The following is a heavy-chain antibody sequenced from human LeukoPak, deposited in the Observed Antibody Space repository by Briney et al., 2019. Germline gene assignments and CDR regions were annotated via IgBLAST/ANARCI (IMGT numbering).Heavy chain of an antibody. V-gene: IGHV4-30-2*01. J-gene: IGHJ6*04. D-gene: IGHD2-2*01. CDR3: ARGRCSSTSCPRGYYYGMDV. CDR1: GGSISSGGYS. CDR2: IYHSGST. Sequence: SQTLSLTCAVSGGSISSGGYSWSWIRQPPGKGLEWIGYIYHSGSTNYNPSLKSRVTISVDTSKNQFSLKLSSVTAADTAVYYCARGRCSSTSCPRGYYYGMDVWGKGTTVTVSS.